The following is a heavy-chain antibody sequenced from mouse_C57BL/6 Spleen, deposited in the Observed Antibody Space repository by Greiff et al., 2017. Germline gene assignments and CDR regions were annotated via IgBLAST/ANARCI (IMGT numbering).Heavy chain of an antibody. CDR3: TRWLLRYFDV. Sequence: EVKLEESGGGLVQPGGSMKLSCVASGFTFSNYWMNWVRQSPEKGLEWVAQIRLKSDNYATHYAESVKGRFTISRDDSKSSVYLQMNNLRAEDTGIYYCTRWLLRYFDVWGTGTTVTVSS. D-gene: IGHD2-3*01. CDR2: IRLKSDNYAT. J-gene: IGHJ1*03. V-gene: IGHV6-3*01. CDR1: GFTFSNYW.